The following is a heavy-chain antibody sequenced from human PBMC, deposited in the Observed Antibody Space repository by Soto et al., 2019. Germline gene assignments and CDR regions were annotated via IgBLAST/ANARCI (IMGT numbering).Heavy chain of an antibody. CDR2: IIPMLGMS. D-gene: IGHD3-10*01. V-gene: IGHV1-69*02. Sequence: QVHLVQSGAEVKKPGSSVKVSCKASGDTFDSYTINWVRQAPGQRLEWMGRIIPMLGMSNYALKFQGRVTSTADKSTSTVSMHLSSLRSDDTAVYYCARSYASGSRAFDYWRQGTLVTVSS. CDR1: GDTFDSYT. CDR3: ARSYASGSRAFDY. J-gene: IGHJ4*02.